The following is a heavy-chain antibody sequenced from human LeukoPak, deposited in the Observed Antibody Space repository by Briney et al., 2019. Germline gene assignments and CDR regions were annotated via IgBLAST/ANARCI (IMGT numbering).Heavy chain of an antibody. J-gene: IGHJ4*02. CDR1: GGSISSGGYY. Sequence: SETLSLTCTVSGGSISSGGYYWSWIRQHPGKGLEWIGYIYYSGSTNYSPSLKSRVTISVDTSKNQFSLKLSSVTAADTAVYYCARGKLGTAMAFDYWGQGTLVTVSS. V-gene: IGHV4-61*08. CDR2: IYYSGST. D-gene: IGHD5-18*01. CDR3: ARGKLGTAMAFDY.